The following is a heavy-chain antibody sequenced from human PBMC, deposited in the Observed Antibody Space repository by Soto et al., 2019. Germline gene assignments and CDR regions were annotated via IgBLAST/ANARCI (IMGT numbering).Heavy chain of an antibody. Sequence: EMQVLESGGGLVQPGGSLRLSCAASGFAFSNFRMNWLRQPPGKGLQLVATIGAAGNDIHYADSVEGRFPVSRDKSKNTLHLQMDGLRDEDTDIYYCAMRSSDAWEAGMDVWGQGTRVTVSS. CDR1: GFAFSNFR. CDR2: IGAAGNDI. J-gene: IGHJ6*02. V-gene: IGHV3-23*01. CDR3: AMRSSDAWEAGMDV. D-gene: IGHD1-26*01.